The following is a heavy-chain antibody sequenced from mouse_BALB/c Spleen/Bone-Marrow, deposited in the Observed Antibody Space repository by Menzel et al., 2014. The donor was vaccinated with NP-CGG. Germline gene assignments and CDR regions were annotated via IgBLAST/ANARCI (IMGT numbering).Heavy chain of an antibody. CDR3: ARHGITRLLDY. J-gene: IGHJ2*01. V-gene: IGHV5-9-3*01. D-gene: IGHD2-4*01. Sequence: EVQGVESGGGLVKPGGSLKLSCAASGFTFSSYAMSWVRQTPEKRLEWVATISSGGSYTYYPDSVKGRFTISRDNAKNTLYLQMSSLSSEDTAMYYCARHGITRLLDYWGQGTTLTVSS. CDR1: GFTFSSYA. CDR2: ISSGGSYT.